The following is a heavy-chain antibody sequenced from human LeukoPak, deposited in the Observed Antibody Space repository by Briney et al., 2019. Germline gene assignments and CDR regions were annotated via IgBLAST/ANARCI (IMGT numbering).Heavy chain of an antibody. D-gene: IGHD3-22*01. CDR2: IYSGGST. J-gene: IGHJ4*02. CDR3: AKEAEGVVVIPIDY. V-gene: IGHV3-66*01. Sequence: GGSLRLSCAASGFTVSSNYMSWVRQAPGKGLEWVSLIYSGGSTYYADSVKGRFTISRDNSKNTLYLQMNSLRAEDTAVYYCAKEAEGVVVIPIDYWGQGTLVTVSS. CDR1: GFTVSSNY.